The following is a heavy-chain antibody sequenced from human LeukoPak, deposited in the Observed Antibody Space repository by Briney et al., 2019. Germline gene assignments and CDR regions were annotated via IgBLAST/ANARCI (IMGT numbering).Heavy chain of an antibody. V-gene: IGHV4-30-2*01. D-gene: IGHD6-13*01. CDR1: GGSISSGGYS. Sequence: SQTLSLTCAVSGGSISSGGYSWSWIRQPPGKGLEWIGYIYHSGSTYYNPSLKSRVTISVDRSKNQFSLKLSSVTAADTAVYYCARVRLRQPGGIAAAGPHYYYYGMDVWGQGTTVTVSS. CDR2: IYHSGST. CDR3: ARVRLRQPGGIAAAGPHYYYYGMDV. J-gene: IGHJ6*02.